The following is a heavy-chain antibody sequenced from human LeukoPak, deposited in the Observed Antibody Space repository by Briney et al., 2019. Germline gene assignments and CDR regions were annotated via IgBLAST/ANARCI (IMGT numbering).Heavy chain of an antibody. D-gene: IGHD3-10*01. CDR1: GITFRSYW. CDR3: AKSSMIRGVIDAFDI. CDR2: ISGSGGIT. V-gene: IGHV3-23*01. J-gene: IGHJ3*02. Sequence: GGSLRLSCAASGITFRSYWMSWVRQAPGKGLEWVSGISGSGGITYYADSVKGRFTISRDNSKNTLYLQMNSLRAEDTAVYYCAKSSMIRGVIDAFDIWGQGTMVTVSS.